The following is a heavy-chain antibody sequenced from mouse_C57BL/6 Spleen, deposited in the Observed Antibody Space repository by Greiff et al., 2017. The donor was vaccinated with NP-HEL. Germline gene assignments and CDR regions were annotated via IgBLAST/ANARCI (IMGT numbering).Heavy chain of an antibody. CDR3: TTDSSPY. CDR1: GFNIKDDY. D-gene: IGHD3-2*02. Sequence: EVQLVESGAELVRPGASVKLSCTASGFNIKDDYMHWVKQRPEQGLEWIGWIDPENGDTEYASKFQGKATITADTSSNTAYLQLSSLTSEDTAVYYCTTDSSPYWGQGTLVTVSA. CDR2: IDPENGDT. J-gene: IGHJ3*01. V-gene: IGHV14-4*01.